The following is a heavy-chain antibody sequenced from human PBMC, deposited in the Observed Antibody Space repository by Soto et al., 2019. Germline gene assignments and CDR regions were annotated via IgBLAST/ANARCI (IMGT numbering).Heavy chain of an antibody. CDR2: IIPIFGTA. Sequence: QVQLVQSGAEVKKPGSSVKVSCKASGGTFSSYAISWVRQAPGQGLEWMGGIIPIFGTANYAQKFQGRVTITADESTSTAYMELSSLRSEDTAVYYCARRPADGYTHGSAYFDYWGQGTLVTVSS. J-gene: IGHJ4*02. D-gene: IGHD5-12*01. CDR1: GGTFSSYA. CDR3: ARRPADGYTHGSAYFDY. V-gene: IGHV1-69*12.